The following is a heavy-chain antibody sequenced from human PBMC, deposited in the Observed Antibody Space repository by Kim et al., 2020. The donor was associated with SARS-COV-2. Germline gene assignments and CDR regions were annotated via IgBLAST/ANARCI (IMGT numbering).Heavy chain of an antibody. D-gene: IGHD3-22*01. CDR3: ARDRSIYDSSGRDGY. CDR2: ISSSGSTI. V-gene: IGHV3-11*01. CDR1: GFTFSDYY. Sequence: GGSLRLSCAASGFTFSDYYMSWIRQAPGKGLEWVSYISSSGSTIYYADSVKGRFTISRDNAKNSLYLQMNSLRAEDTAVYYCARDRSIYDSSGRDGYWGQGTLVTVSS. J-gene: IGHJ4*02.